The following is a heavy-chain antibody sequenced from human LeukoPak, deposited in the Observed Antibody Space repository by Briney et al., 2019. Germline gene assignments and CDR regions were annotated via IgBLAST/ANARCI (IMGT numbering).Heavy chain of an antibody. Sequence: SETLSLTCTVSGGSITNYYWTWLRQPPGKGLEWIGYIYAGANAEYSPFLRSRVTISVDTSKNQFSLNLKSATAADTAVYYCARGGLYANIRYDYWGQGALVAVSS. D-gene: IGHD3/OR15-3a*01. CDR2: IYAGANA. CDR3: ARGGLYANIRYDY. V-gene: IGHV4-59*01. J-gene: IGHJ4*02. CDR1: GGSITNYY.